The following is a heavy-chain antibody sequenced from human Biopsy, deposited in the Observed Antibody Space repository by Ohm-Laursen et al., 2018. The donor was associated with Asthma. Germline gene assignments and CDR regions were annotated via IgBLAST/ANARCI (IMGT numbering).Heavy chain of an antibody. J-gene: IGHJ4*02. Sequence: LRLSCTASGFTVSTNGMSWVRQPPGKALEWLARIDWDDDKFYSASLKTRLTISKDTSKNQVVLTMTTMDPVDTATYYCAREQQLGNFDYWGQGTLVTVSS. D-gene: IGHD6-13*01. V-gene: IGHV2-70*04. CDR3: AREQQLGNFDY. CDR2: IDWDDDK. CDR1: GFTVSTNGM.